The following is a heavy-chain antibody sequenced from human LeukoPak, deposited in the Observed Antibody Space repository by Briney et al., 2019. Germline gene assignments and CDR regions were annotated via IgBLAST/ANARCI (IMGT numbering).Heavy chain of an antibody. Sequence: SETLSLTCAIYGGSFSGYSWSWIRQPPGKGLEWIGYIYYSGSTNYNPSLKSRVTISLDTSKNQFSLKLSSVTAADTAVYYCARERGSYLDYWGQGTLVTVSS. CDR1: GGSFSGYS. CDR3: ARERGSYLDY. D-gene: IGHD1-26*01. V-gene: IGHV4-59*01. J-gene: IGHJ4*02. CDR2: IYYSGST.